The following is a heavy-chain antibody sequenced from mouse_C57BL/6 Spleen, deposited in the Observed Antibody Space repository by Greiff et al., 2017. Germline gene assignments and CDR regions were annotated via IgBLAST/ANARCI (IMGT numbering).Heavy chain of an antibody. V-gene: IGHV1-64*01. CDR3: ARDGLLRSYYFDY. D-gene: IGHD1-1*01. CDR1: GYTFTSYW. Sequence: QVHVKQPGAELVKPGASVKLSCKASGYTFTSYWMHWVKQRPGQGLEWIGMIHPNSGSTNYNEKFKSKATLTVDKSFSTAYMQLSSLTSEDSAVYYCARDGLLRSYYFDYWGQGTTLTVSS. J-gene: IGHJ2*01. CDR2: IHPNSGST.